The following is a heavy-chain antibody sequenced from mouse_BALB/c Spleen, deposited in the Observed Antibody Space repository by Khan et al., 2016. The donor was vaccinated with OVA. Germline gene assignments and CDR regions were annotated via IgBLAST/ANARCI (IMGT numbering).Heavy chain of an antibody. V-gene: IGHV1-7*01. Sequence: QIQLVQSGAELAKPGASVKMSCKASGYTFTTYWMHLVKQRPGQGLEWIGYINPTSGYTDYNDKFKDRATLSADKSSSTAYMQLNSLTSEDSAVYYCTRDRIDYWGQGTTLTVSS. CDR3: TRDRIDY. J-gene: IGHJ2*01. CDR1: GYTFTTYW. CDR2: INPTSGYT.